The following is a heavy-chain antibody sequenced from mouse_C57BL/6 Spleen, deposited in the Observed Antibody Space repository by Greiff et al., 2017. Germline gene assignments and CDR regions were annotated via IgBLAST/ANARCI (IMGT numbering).Heavy chain of an antibody. J-gene: IGHJ1*03. D-gene: IGHD2-1*01. Sequence: EVQRVESEGGLVQPGSSMKLSCTASGFTFSDYYMAWVRQVPEKGLEWVANINYDGSSTYYLDSLKSRFIISRDNAKNILYLQMSSLKSEDTATYYCARYHYGNWYFDVWGTGTTVTVSS. CDR1: GFTFSDYY. CDR3: ARYHYGNWYFDV. V-gene: IGHV5-16*01. CDR2: INYDGSST.